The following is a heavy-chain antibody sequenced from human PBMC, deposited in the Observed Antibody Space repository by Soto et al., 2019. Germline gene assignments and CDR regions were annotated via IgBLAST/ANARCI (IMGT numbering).Heavy chain of an antibody. Sequence: VSGGGVVQPGTSLRLSCVGSGFTFRSYVIHWVRQAPGKGLEWVAFTSYDGCNNFYGDSVKGRFTISRHNSRNTVELQMDSLRFEDTALYYCARWGTTGGLDVWGQGTLVSVSS. V-gene: IGHV3-33*05. D-gene: IGHD3-16*01. CDR3: ARWGTTGGLDV. CDR1: GFTFRSYV. J-gene: IGHJ4*02. CDR2: TSYDGCNN.